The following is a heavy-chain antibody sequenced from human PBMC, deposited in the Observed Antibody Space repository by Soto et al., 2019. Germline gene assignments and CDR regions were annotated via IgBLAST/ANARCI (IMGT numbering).Heavy chain of an antibody. D-gene: IGHD2-15*01. CDR3: ARAYSGSSSPDY. CDR2: INPSGGST. Sequence: QVQLVQSGAEVKKPGASVKVSCKASGYTFTSHYVHWVRQAPGQGLEWMGIINPSGGSTTYAQKFLGGVTMTRDTSTSTVYMDLRSLRSEDRAVYYCARAYSGSSSPDYWGQGTLVTVSS. CDR1: GYTFTSHY. J-gene: IGHJ4*02. V-gene: IGHV1-46*01.